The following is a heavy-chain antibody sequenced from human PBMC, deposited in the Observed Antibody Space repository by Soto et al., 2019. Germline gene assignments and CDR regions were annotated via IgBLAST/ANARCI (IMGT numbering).Heavy chain of an antibody. CDR1: GFTSSSYS. J-gene: IGHJ4*02. CDR2: ISSSSSYI. D-gene: IGHD2-2*02. V-gene: IGHV3-21*01. Sequence: GGSLRISCAASGFTSSSYSMNWVRQAPGKGLEWVSSISSSSSYIYYADSVKGRFTISRDNAKNSLYLQMNSLRADDTAVYYWARDGVGYCSSTCCYILDYRGQGTLVYVS. CDR3: ARDGVGYCSSTCCYILDY.